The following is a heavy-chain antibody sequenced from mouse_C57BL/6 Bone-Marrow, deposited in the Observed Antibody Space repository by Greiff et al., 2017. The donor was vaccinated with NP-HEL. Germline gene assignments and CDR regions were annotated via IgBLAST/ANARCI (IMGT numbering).Heavy chain of an antibody. CDR2: ISSGGSYT. V-gene: IGHV5-6*02. J-gene: IGHJ3*01. D-gene: IGHD2-1*01. CDR3: ARHGIYYGNSFAY. CDR1: GFTFSSYG. Sequence: DVMLVESGGDLVKPGGSLKLSCAASGFTFSSYGMSWVRQTPDKRLEWVATISSGGSYTYYPDSVKGRFTISRDNAKNTLYLQMSSLKSEDTAMYYCARHGIYYGNSFAYWGQGTLVTVSA.